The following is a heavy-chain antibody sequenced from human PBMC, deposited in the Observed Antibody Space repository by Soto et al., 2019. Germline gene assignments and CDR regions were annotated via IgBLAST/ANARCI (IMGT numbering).Heavy chain of an antibody. Sequence: EVQLLESGGGLVKPGGSLRLSCAASGFIFRRYAMGWVRQAPGKGLEWVSGISASGGSTYYADSVKGRFSISRDDSKSTIYLHMKSLRAEDTAVYFCAKETPVAGDFDHWGQGVLVAVSS. J-gene: IGHJ4*02. D-gene: IGHD6-19*01. CDR2: ISASGGST. V-gene: IGHV3-23*01. CDR1: GFIFRRYA. CDR3: AKETPVAGDFDH.